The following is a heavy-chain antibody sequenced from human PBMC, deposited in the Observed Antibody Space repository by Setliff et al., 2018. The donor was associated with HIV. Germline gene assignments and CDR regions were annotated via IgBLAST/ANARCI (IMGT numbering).Heavy chain of an antibody. J-gene: IGHJ4*02. CDR2: IYYSGSA. CDR1: GGSISSNIYF. D-gene: IGHD3-3*01. V-gene: IGHV4-39*01. Sequence: PSETLSLTCTVSGGSISSNIYFWGWIRQPPGKGLEWIGSIYYSGSAYYNSSLRSRLTISVDTSKNQFSLKLKSVTAADTAMYYCVRPSFGIGGGSMFDSWGQGIVVTVSS. CDR3: VRPSFGIGGGSMFDS.